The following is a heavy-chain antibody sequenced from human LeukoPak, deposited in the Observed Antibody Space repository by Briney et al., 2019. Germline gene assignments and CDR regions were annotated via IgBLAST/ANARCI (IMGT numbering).Heavy chain of an antibody. Sequence: GGSLRLSGAASGFTFSSYGMHWVRQAPGKGLEWVAVIWYDGSNKYYADSVKGRFTISRDNSKNTLYLQMNSLRAEDTAVYYCARRSGSYYYFDYWGQGTLVTVSS. CDR3: ARRSGSYYYFDY. CDR2: IWYDGSNK. CDR1: GFTFSSYG. J-gene: IGHJ4*02. V-gene: IGHV3-33*01. D-gene: IGHD1-26*01.